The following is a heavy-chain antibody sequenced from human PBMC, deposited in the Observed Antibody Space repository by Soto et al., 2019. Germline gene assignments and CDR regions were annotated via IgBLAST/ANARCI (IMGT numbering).Heavy chain of an antibody. CDR2: INPSGGST. Sequence: GASVNGSCKACGYTFTNYCMHLVRQAPGQGLEWMGIINPSGGSTTYAQKFQGRVTMTRDTSTSTVYMELSSLRSEDTAVYYCARGFSIFTIFYCDDYYYYHIAVRTKRTTVTVSS. V-gene: IGHV1-46*03. D-gene: IGHD3-3*01. J-gene: IGHJ6*03. CDR1: GYTFTNYC. CDR3: ARGFSIFTIFYCDDYYYYHIAV.